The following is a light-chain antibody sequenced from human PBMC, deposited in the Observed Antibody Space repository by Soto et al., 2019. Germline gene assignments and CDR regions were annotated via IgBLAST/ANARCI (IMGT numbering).Light chain of an antibody. J-gene: IGLJ1*01. CDR3: CSYTSTSTYV. CDR2: DVT. CDR1: SSDVGAYNY. V-gene: IGLV2-14*03. Sequence: QSVLTQPASLSGSPGQSIALSCTGTSSDVGAYNYVSWYQHHPDKVPKLVIYDVTNRPSGISDRFSGSKSGNTASLTISGLQAEDEADFYCCSYTSTSTYVFGTGTKVTVL.